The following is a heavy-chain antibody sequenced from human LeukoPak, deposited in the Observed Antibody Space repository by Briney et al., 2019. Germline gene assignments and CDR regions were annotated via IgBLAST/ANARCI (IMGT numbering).Heavy chain of an antibody. CDR3: ARASGPFDY. V-gene: IGHV3-33*01. CDR1: GFTFSTYG. Sequence: GGSLRLSCAASGFTFSTYGMHWVRQAPGKGLEWVAVIWNDGSNKYYADSVKGRFTISRDNSKNTLYLQMNSLRAEDTTVYSCARASGPFDYWGQGTLVTVSS. CDR2: IWNDGSNK. D-gene: IGHD3-10*01. J-gene: IGHJ4*02.